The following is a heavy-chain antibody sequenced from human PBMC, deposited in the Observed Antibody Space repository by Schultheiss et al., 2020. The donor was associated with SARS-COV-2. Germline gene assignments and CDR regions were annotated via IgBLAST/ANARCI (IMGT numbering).Heavy chain of an antibody. V-gene: IGHV3-30*14. Sequence: GGSLRLSCAASGFTFTSYAMHWVRQAPGKGLEWVAGLSNDGSDKHYADSVKGRFTISRENAKNSLYLQMNSLRAGDTAVYYCARAGRRFLEWLLNLPDYWGQGTLVTVSS. J-gene: IGHJ4*02. D-gene: IGHD3-3*01. CDR3: ARAGRRFLEWLLNLPDY. CDR2: LSNDGSDK. CDR1: GFTFTSYA.